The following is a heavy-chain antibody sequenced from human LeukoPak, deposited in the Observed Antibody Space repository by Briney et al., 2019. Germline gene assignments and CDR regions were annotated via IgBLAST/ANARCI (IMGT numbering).Heavy chain of an antibody. D-gene: IGHD2-2*01. J-gene: IGHJ6*03. CDR3: ASCIGYCSSTSCYYYYYMDV. CDR1: GGTFSSYA. CDR2: IIPIFGTA. V-gene: IGHV1-69*13. Sequence: ASVKVSCKASGGTFSSYAISWVRQAPGQGLEWMEGIIPIFGTANYAQKFQGRVTITADESTSTAYMELSSLRSEDTAVYYCASCIGYCSSTSCYYYYYMDVWGKGTTVTVSS.